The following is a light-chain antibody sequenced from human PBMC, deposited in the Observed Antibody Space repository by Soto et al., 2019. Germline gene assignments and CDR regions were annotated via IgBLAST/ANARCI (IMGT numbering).Light chain of an antibody. Sequence: EIVMTQSPVTLSVSPGGRATLSCRASQSISDTLAWYQQKPGQAPRLLIHGSSTRAPGFPARFSGSGSGNDFTLTISSLQSEDFAGYYCPEYKNLPWPFGQGTKVDNK. CDR2: GSS. V-gene: IGKV3-15*01. CDR3: PEYKNLPWP. J-gene: IGKJ1*01. CDR1: QSISDT.